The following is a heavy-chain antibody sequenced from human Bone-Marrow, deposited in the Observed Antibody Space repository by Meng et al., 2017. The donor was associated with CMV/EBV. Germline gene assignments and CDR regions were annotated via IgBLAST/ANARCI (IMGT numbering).Heavy chain of an antibody. J-gene: IGHJ6*02. Sequence: KVSCKGSGYSFTSYWIGWVRQMPGKGLEWMGIIYPNDFHTKYSPPFQGQVTISADTSISTAYLQWTSLTSSDTAVYYCATQRGLPYGMDVWGQGTTVTVSS. CDR1: GYSFTSYW. CDR2: IYPNDFHT. V-gene: IGHV5-51*01. CDR3: ATQRGLPYGMDV.